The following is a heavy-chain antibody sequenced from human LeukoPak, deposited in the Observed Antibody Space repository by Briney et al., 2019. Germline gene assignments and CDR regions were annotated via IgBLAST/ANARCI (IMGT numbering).Heavy chain of an antibody. CDR1: GCTFSSYW. V-gene: IGHV3-74*01. D-gene: IGHD6-19*01. CDR2: INSDGSGT. J-gene: IGHJ4*02. Sequence: GGSLRLSCAASGCTFSSYWMHWVRQAPGKGLVWVSRINSDGSGTSYADSVKGRFTISRDNAKNTLYLQMNSLRAEDTAVYYCARGSSGSNFDYWGQGTLVTVSS. CDR3: ARGSSGSNFDY.